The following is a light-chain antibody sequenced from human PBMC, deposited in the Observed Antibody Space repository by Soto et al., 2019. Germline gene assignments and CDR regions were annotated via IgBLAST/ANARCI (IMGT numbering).Light chain of an antibody. CDR1: QSICSW. CDR2: DAS. J-gene: IGKJ2*01. CDR3: QQYYSYSPYT. V-gene: IGKV1-5*01. Sequence: DIQMTQSPSTLSASVGDRVTITCRASQSICSWLAWYQQKPGKAPKLLIYDASSLESGVPSRFSGSGSGTEFTLPISSLQPDYFSTYYCQQYYSYSPYTFGQGTKLEIK.